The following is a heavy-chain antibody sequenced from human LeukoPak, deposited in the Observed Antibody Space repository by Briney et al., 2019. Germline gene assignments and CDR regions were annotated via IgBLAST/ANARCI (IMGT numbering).Heavy chain of an antibody. Sequence: GGSLRLSCAASGFTFSSYAMSWVRQAPGKGLEWVSSISSSGSYIYYADSVKGRFTISRDNSKNTLYLQMNSLRAEDTAVYYCARGPYSSSWYDPWGQGTLVTVSS. CDR2: ISSSGSYI. D-gene: IGHD6-13*01. CDR3: ARGPYSSSWYDP. J-gene: IGHJ5*02. V-gene: IGHV3-23*01. CDR1: GFTFSSYA.